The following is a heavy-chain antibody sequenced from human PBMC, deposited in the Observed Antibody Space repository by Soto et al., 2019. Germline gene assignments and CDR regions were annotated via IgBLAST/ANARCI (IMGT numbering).Heavy chain of an antibody. CDR3: ARAVTGYCSGGSCYLDAFDI. D-gene: IGHD2-15*01. Sequence: GGSLRLSCAASGFTFSSYWMSWVRQAPGKGLEWVANIKQDGSEKYYVDSVKGRFTISRDNAKNSLYLQMNSLRAEDTAVCYCARAVTGYCSGGSCYLDAFDIWGQGTMVTVSS. V-gene: IGHV3-7*01. J-gene: IGHJ3*02. CDR2: IKQDGSEK. CDR1: GFTFSSYW.